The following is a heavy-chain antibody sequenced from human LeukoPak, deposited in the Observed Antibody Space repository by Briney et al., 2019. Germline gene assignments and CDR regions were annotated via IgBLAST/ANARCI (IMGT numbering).Heavy chain of an antibody. Sequence: GASVKVSCKASGHTFTTYYIHWVRQAPGQGLEWMGIINPSGGSTTHAQKFQGRVTMTRNTSISTAYMELSSLRSEDTAVYYCARGGPLRYFDWLLPNYYYYGMDVWGQGTTVTVSS. V-gene: IGHV1-46*01. CDR1: GHTFTTYY. CDR3: ARGGPLRYFDWLLPNYYYYGMDV. J-gene: IGHJ6*02. CDR2: INPSGGST. D-gene: IGHD3-9*01.